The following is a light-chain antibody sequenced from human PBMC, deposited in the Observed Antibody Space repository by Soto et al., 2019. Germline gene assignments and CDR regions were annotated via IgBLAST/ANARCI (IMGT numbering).Light chain of an antibody. V-gene: IGKV3-11*01. J-gene: IGKJ5*01. CDR2: HAS. CDR1: QSVSSY. Sequence: EIVLTQSPATLSLSPGERATLSCRASQSVSSYLAWYQQKPGQAPRHLIYHASGRATGIPARFSGSGSGTDFTLTSISLEPEDCAVYYCHRRNIWRCTFGLGTRLDMK. CDR3: HRRNIWRCT.